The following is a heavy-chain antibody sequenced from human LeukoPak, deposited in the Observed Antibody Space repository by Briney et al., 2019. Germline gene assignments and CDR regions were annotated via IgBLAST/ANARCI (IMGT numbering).Heavy chain of an antibody. CDR3: ARHGASGSYLYYFDY. Sequence: PSETLSLTCTVSGGSISSYYWSWIRQPPGKGLEWIGYIYYSGSTNYNPSLKSRVTISVDTSKNQFSLKLSSVTAADTDVYFCARHGASGSYLYYFDYWGQGTLVTVSS. D-gene: IGHD1-26*01. CDR1: GGSISSYY. V-gene: IGHV4-59*08. CDR2: IYYSGST. J-gene: IGHJ4*02.